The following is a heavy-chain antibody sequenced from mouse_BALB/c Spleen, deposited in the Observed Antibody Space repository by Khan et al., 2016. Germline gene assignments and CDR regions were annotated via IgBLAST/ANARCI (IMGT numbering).Heavy chain of an antibody. J-gene: IGHJ1*01. CDR2: INPDSSTV. V-gene: IGHV4-1*02. CDR3: ASTCWYFDV. CDR1: GFAFSRYW. Sequence: EVKLLESGGGLVQPGGSLNLSCAASGFAFSRYWMRWVRQAPGKGLEWIGEINPDSSTVNYTPSLKDKFISSRDNAKNTLYLPMSKVRSEDTALYYCASTCWYFDVWGAGTTVTVSS.